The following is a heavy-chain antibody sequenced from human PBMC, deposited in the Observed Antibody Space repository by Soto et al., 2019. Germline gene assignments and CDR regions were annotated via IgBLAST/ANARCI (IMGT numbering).Heavy chain of an antibody. CDR2: ITWNSGNT. CDR1: GFRFDDYN. D-gene: IGHD3-3*01. V-gene: IGHV3-43*01. Sequence: GGSLRLSCAASGFRFDDYNIHWVRQAPGKGLEWVSLITWNSGNTYYADSVKGRFTISRDDTTESVSLQMTSLKREDTGLYYCARETLSFGSALDVWGQGTMVTVSS. CDR3: ARETLSFGSALDV. J-gene: IGHJ6*02.